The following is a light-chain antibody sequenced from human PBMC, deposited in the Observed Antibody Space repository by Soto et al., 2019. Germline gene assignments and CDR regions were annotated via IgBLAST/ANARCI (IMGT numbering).Light chain of an antibody. CDR2: DAS. CDR3: QQRNSWPPIT. V-gene: IGKV3-11*01. CDR1: QSVRTY. Sequence: EIVLTQSPVTLSLSPGERATLSCRASQSVRTYLAWYQVKPGQAPRLLIYDASSRASGVPASFSGSGSGTDFTLTISSLEPEDVALYYCQQRNSWPPITFGQGTRLEIK. J-gene: IGKJ5*01.